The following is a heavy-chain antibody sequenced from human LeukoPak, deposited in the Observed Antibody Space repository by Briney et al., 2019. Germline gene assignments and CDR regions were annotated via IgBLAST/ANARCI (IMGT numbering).Heavy chain of an antibody. CDR1: GYTFTGYY. Sequence: GASVKVSCKASGYTFTGYYMHWVRQAPGQGLEWMGGIIPIFGTANYAQKFQGRVTITTDESTSTAYMELSSLRSEDTAVYYCARVSLGQLLFRDAFDIWGQGTMVTVSS. CDR3: ARVSLGQLLFRDAFDI. D-gene: IGHD2-2*01. CDR2: IIPIFGTA. V-gene: IGHV1-69*05. J-gene: IGHJ3*02.